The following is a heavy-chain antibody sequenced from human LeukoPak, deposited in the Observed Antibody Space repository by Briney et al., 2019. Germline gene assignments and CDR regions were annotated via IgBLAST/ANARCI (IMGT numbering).Heavy chain of an antibody. Sequence: GESLKISCKGSGYTFTGYYMHWVRQAPGQGLEWMGWINPSSGGTNYAQKFQGRVTMTRDTSISTAYMELSRLRSDDTAVYYCARDLGSRYYYYMDVWGKGTTVTVSS. CDR2: INPSSGGT. V-gene: IGHV1-2*02. J-gene: IGHJ6*03. CDR3: ARDLGSRYYYYMDV. CDR1: GYTFTGYY. D-gene: IGHD2-15*01.